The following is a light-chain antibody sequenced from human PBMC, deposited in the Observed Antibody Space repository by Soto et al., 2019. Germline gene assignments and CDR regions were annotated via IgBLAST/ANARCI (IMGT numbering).Light chain of an antibody. J-gene: IGKJ3*01. V-gene: IGKV2-28*01. CDR1: HRLLHRNGYNY. Sequence: DIVMTQSPLSLPVTPGEPASISCRSSHRLLHRNGYNYLDWYLQRPGQSPQLLIYLGSNRASGVTDRFAGSGSGTDFTLKISRVEAEDVGVYYCMQTLQRLGTFGPGTKVEIK. CDR3: MQTLQRLGT. CDR2: LGS.